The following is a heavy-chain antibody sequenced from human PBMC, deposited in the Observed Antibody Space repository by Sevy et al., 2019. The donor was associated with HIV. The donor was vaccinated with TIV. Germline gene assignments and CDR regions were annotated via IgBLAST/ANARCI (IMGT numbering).Heavy chain of an antibody. CDR3: ARVTANRGHDS. J-gene: IGHJ4*02. V-gene: IGHV1-18*04. D-gene: IGHD2-21*02. CDR2: ISTYNDDT. Sequence: ASVKVSCETFGHTLSRHAISWVRQAPGQGLEWMGWISTYNDDTIYAQNFQGRVTMTTDTSTRTAYMELRSLRSDDTAVYFCARVTANRGHDSWGQGSLVTVSS. CDR1: GHTLSRHA.